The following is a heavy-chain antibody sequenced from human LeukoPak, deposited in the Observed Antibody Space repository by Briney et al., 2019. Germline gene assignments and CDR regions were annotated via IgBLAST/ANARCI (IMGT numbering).Heavy chain of an antibody. V-gene: IGHV3-23*01. D-gene: IGHD2-15*01. Sequence: PGGSLRLPCAASGFTFSSYSMNWVRQAPGKGLEWVSAISSNGDFTYYADSVRGRFTISRDNSKNTVFLQMNGLRAEDTAVYYCARVKRDCSGGTCYSYDYWGQGTLVTVSS. CDR3: ARVKRDCSGGTCYSYDY. CDR1: GFTFSSYS. J-gene: IGHJ4*02. CDR2: ISSNGDFT.